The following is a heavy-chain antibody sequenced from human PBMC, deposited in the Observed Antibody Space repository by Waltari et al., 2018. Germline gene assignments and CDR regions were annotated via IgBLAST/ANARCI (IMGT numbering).Heavy chain of an antibody. D-gene: IGHD6-19*01. J-gene: IGHJ5*02. CDR3: ARQSASSGWYVVA. V-gene: IGHV4-38-2*01. CDR2: IYHSGRT. CDR1: GYSISSGYY. Sequence: QVQLQESGPGLVKPSETLSLTCAVSGYSISSGYYWGWIRQPPGKGLEWIGSIYHSGRTYYNPSLTSRVTISVDTSKNQFSLKLCSVTAADTAVYYCARQSASSGWYVVAWGQGTLVTVSS.